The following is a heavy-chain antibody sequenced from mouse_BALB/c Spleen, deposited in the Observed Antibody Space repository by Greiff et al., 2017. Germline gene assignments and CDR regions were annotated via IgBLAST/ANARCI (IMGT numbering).Heavy chain of an antibody. Sequence: EVKLQESGPDLVKPSQSLSLTCTVTGYSITSGYSWHWIRQFPGNKLEWMGYIHYSGSTNYNPSLKSRISITRDTSKNQFFLQLNSVTTEDTATYYCARVLYGYDKAYYFDYWGQGTTLTVSS. D-gene: IGHD2-2*01. CDR1: GYSITSGYS. V-gene: IGHV3-1*02. CDR2: IHYSGST. J-gene: IGHJ2*01. CDR3: ARVLYGYDKAYYFDY.